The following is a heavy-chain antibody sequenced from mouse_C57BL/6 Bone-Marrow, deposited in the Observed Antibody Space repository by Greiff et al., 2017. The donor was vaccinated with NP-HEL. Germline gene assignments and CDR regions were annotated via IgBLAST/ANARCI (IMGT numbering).Heavy chain of an antibody. V-gene: IGHV1-76*01. CDR2: IYPGSGTT. CDR3: ARFTTVSYFDY. CDR1: GYTFTDYY. Sequence: VQLQQSGAELVRPGASVKLSCKASGYTFTDYYINWVKQRPGQGLEWIARIYPGSGTTYYNEKFKGKATLTAEKSSSTAYMQLSSLTSEDAAVYFCARFTTVSYFDYWGQGTTLTVSS. J-gene: IGHJ2*01. D-gene: IGHD1-1*01.